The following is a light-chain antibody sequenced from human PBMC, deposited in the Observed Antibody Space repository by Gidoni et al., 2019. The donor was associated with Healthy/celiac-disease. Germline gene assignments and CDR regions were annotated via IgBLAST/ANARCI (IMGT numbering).Light chain of an antibody. Sequence: IVFTHSPGTLSLSPGERATLSCRASQSVSSSYLAWYQQKPGQAPRLLIYGASSRATGIPDRFSGSGSGTDLTLTISRMEPEDFAVYYCQQYGSSPGTLGQGTKVEIK. J-gene: IGKJ1*01. V-gene: IGKV3-20*01. CDR1: QSVSSSY. CDR2: GAS. CDR3: QQYGSSPGT.